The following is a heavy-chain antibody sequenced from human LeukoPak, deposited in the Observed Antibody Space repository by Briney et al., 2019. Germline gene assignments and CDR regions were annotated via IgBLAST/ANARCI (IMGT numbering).Heavy chain of an antibody. Sequence: PGGSLRLSCAASGFTFSTYAMSWVRQAPGKGLQWVSGISGNGGTTYYADSVKGRFTISRDNSKNTLYLQMSSLRAEDTAVYYCAKDREVRGVPAPDDYWGQGTLVTVSS. J-gene: IGHJ4*02. D-gene: IGHD3-10*01. CDR3: AKDREVRGVPAPDDY. CDR1: GFTFSTYA. CDR2: ISGNGGTT. V-gene: IGHV3-23*01.